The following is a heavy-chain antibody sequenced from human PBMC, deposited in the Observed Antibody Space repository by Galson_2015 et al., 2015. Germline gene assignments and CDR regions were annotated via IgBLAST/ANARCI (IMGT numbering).Heavy chain of an antibody. D-gene: IGHD1-7*01. CDR1: YA. J-gene: IGHJ4*02. CDR3: AKDMVSGVTGTTENYFDY. Sequence: YAMHWVRQAPGKGLEWVSGISWNSGSIDYADSVKGRFTISRDNAKNSLFLQMNSLRAEDTALYYCAKDMVSGVTGTTENYFDYWGQGTLVTVSS. CDR2: ISWNSGSI. V-gene: IGHV3-9*01.